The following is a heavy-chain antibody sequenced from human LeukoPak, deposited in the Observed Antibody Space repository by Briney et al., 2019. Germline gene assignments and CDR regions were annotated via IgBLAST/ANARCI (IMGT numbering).Heavy chain of an antibody. CDR3: ARPASGSYHAFDI. J-gene: IGHJ3*02. V-gene: IGHV4-61*02. CDR1: GGSISSGSYY. CDR2: IYTSGST. D-gene: IGHD1-26*01. Sequence: PSQTLSLTCTVSGGSISSGSYYWSWIRQPAGKGLEWIGRIYTSGSTNYNPTLKSRVTISVDTSKNQFSLKLSSVTAADTAVYYCARPASGSYHAFDIWGQGTMVTVSS.